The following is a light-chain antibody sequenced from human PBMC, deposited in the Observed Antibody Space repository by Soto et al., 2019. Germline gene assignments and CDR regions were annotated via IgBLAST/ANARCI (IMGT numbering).Light chain of an antibody. CDR2: GAS. Sequence: EVVLTQSPGTLSLSPGERATLSCRASQSISSKSLAGYQQKLGQAPRLLIYGASSRATDIPDRFSGSGSGKDFTLTSSRLEPEDFAVFYCQQYGSSPPTFGQGTKLEVK. CDR1: QSISSKS. J-gene: IGKJ2*01. V-gene: IGKV3-20*01. CDR3: QQYGSSPPT.